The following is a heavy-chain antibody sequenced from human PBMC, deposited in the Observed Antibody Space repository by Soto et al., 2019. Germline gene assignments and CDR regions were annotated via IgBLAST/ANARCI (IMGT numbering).Heavy chain of an antibody. V-gene: IGHV4-59*01. CDR2: IYYSGST. CDR1: GGSISSYY. Sequence: SETLSLTCTVSGGSISSYYWSWIRQPPGKGLEWIGYIYYSGSTNYNPSLKSRVTISVDTSKNQFSLKLSSVTAADTAVYYCARDYYDSSGYFGYFDYWGQGTLVTVSS. J-gene: IGHJ4*02. D-gene: IGHD3-22*01. CDR3: ARDYYDSSGYFGYFDY.